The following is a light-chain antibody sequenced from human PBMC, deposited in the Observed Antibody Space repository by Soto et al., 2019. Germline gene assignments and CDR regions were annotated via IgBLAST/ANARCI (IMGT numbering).Light chain of an antibody. CDR3: QTWGTGSCV. CDR2: LNSDGSH. J-gene: IGLJ3*02. Sequence: QSVLTQSPSASASLGASVKLTCTLSSGHSSYAIAWHQQQPEKGPRYLMKLNSDGSHSKGDGIPDRFSGSSSGAERYLTISSLQSEDEADYYCQTWGTGSCVFGGGTKVTVL. V-gene: IGLV4-69*01. CDR1: SGHSSYA.